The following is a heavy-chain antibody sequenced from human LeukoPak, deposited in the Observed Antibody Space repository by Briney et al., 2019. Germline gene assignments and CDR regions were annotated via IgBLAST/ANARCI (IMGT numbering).Heavy chain of an antibody. D-gene: IGHD4-17*01. Sequence: PSETLSLTCAVSGGSISSGGYSWSWIRQPPGKGLEWIGYISHSGSTYYNPSLKSRVTISVDRSKNPFSLKLSSVTAADTAMYYCARGRDYGDYARFDPWGQGTLVTVSS. CDR2: ISHSGST. CDR3: ARGRDYGDYARFDP. CDR1: GGSISSGGYS. J-gene: IGHJ5*02. V-gene: IGHV4-30-2*01.